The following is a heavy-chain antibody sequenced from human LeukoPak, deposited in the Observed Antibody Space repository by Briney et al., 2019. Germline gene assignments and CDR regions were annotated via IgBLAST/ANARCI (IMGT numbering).Heavy chain of an antibody. J-gene: IGHJ4*02. CDR2: ISWNSGSI. CDR3: AKDIGKGYDILTGYLIY. D-gene: IGHD3-9*01. Sequence: PGGSLRLSCAASEFSVGSNYMTWVRQAPGKGLEWVSGISWNSGSIGYADSVKGRFTISRDSAKNSLYLQMNSLRAEDTALYYCAKDIGKGYDILTGYLIYWGQGTLVTVSS. CDR1: EFSVGSNY. V-gene: IGHV3-9*01.